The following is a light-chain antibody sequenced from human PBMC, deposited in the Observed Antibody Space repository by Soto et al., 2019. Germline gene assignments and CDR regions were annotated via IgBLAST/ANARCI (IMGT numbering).Light chain of an antibody. Sequence: QSALTQPASVSGSPGQSITISCTGTSSDAGSYNLVSWYQQHPGKAPKLMIYEGSKRPSGVSNRFSGSKSGNTASLTISGLQAEDEADYYCCSYAGSSTHVVFGGGTQLTVL. J-gene: IGLJ2*01. CDR3: CSYAGSSTHVV. CDR1: SSDAGSYNL. CDR2: EGS. V-gene: IGLV2-23*01.